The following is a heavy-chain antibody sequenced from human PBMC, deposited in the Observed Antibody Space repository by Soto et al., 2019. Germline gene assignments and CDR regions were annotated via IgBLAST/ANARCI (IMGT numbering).Heavy chain of an antibody. CDR1: GFTFSSYG. V-gene: IGHV3-30*18. Sequence: PGGSLRLSCAASGFTFSSYGMHWVRQAPGKGLEWVAVISYDGSNKYYADSVKGRFTISRDNSKNTLYLQMNSLRAEDTAVYYCAKDRRYGDYSGPFDYWGQGTLVTVSS. CDR2: ISYDGSNK. J-gene: IGHJ4*02. CDR3: AKDRRYGDYSGPFDY. D-gene: IGHD4-17*01.